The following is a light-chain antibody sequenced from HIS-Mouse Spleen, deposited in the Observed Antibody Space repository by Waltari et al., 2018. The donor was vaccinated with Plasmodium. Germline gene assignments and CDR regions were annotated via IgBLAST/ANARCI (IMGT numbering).Light chain of an antibody. V-gene: IGLV3-21*02. Sequence: SYVLPQPPSVPVAPGPPARITCGGNNIGSNSVHWYQQTPGPAPVLVVYDDSDRPSGLPERFSGSNSGNTATLTISRVEAGDEADYYCQVWDSSSDHPVFGGGTKLTVL. CDR3: QVWDSSSDHPV. CDR2: DDS. J-gene: IGLJ2*01. CDR1: NIGSNS.